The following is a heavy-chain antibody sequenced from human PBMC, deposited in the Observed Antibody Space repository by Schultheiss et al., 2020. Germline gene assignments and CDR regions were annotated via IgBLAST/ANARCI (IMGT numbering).Heavy chain of an antibody. D-gene: IGHD3-16*02. CDR3: AGVWGSYRSYDY. Sequence: SQTLSLTCTVSGGSISSYYWSWIRQPAGKGLEWIGRIYTSGSTNYNPSLKSRVTMSVDTSKNQFSLKLSSVTAADTAVYYCAGVWGSYRSYDYWGQGTLVTVSS. CDR2: IYTSGST. J-gene: IGHJ4*02. V-gene: IGHV4-4*07. CDR1: GGSISSYY.